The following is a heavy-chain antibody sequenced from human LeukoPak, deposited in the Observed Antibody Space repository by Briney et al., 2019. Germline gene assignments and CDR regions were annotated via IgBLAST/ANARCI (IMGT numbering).Heavy chain of an antibody. CDR2: LSNTGNI. Sequence: GGSLRLSCAASGFSLSSYAMGWVRQAPGKGLEWLSYLSNTGNIHYAQSVKGRFTISRDNAKSSLYLQMDGLRAEDTAVYYCARRGDSPMIGDHWGQGILVTVAS. CDR3: ARRGDSPMIGDH. D-gene: IGHD3-10*02. J-gene: IGHJ4*02. V-gene: IGHV3-48*03. CDR1: GFSLSSYA.